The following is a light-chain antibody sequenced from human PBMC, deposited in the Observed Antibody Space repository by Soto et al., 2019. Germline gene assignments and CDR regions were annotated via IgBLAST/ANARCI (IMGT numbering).Light chain of an antibody. J-gene: IGLJ1*01. Sequence: QSALTQPASVSGSPGQSITISCTGTSRDVGGYNYVSWYQQHPGKAPKLMIYDVRNRPSGVSNRFSGSKSVNTASLTISGLQAEAEADYYCSSYTTISTYVFGTGPKVTVL. V-gene: IGLV2-14*01. CDR3: SSYTTISTYV. CDR2: DVR. CDR1: SRDVGGYNY.